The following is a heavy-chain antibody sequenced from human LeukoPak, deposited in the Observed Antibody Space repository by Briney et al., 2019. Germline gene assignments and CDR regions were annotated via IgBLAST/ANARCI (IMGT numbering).Heavy chain of an antibody. CDR3: AKGRIAARLVYFDY. CDR2: ISWNSGSI. Sequence: PGRSLRLSCAASGFTFYDYAMHWVRQAPGKGLEWVSGISWNSGSIGYAESVNGRFTISSDNGKTSLYLQMNSLSAEDTALYYCAKGRIAARLVYFDYWGQGTLVTVSS. J-gene: IGHJ4*02. D-gene: IGHD6-6*01. CDR1: GFTFYDYA. V-gene: IGHV3-9*01.